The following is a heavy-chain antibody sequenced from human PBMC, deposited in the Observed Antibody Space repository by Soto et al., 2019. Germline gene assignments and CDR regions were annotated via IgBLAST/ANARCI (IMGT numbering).Heavy chain of an antibody. CDR3: AREGFDHRPDY. V-gene: IGHV4-4*02. J-gene: IGHJ4*02. CDR2: MFASGSS. Sequence: SETLSLTCAVYGGSFSSPNWWSWYRQTPGKGLELIGEMFASGSSNYNPSLNGRVTISLDTSKNHFSLKLTSLTAADTAIYYCAREGFDHRPDYWGQGIPVTVSS. CDR1: GGSFSSPNW.